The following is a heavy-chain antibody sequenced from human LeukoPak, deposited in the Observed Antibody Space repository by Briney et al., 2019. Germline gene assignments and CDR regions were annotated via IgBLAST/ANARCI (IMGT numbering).Heavy chain of an antibody. D-gene: IGHD5-24*01. Sequence: SVKVSCKASGGTFSSYAISWVRQAPGQGLEWMGRIIPIFGTANYAQKFQGRVTITTDESTSTAYMELSSLRSEDTAVYYCARVRDGYNSYYFDYWGQGTLVTVSS. CDR1: GGTFSSYA. CDR3: ARVRDGYNSYYFDY. J-gene: IGHJ4*02. V-gene: IGHV1-69*05. CDR2: IIPIFGTA.